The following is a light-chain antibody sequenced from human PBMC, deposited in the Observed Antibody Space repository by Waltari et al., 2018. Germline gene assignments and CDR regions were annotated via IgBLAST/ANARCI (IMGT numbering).Light chain of an antibody. CDR1: QSLGKNS. CDR2: GAS. CDR3: QQYASSVLYT. Sequence: IVLTQSPGTLSLSPGDRASLPCKARQSLGKNSLPWYQHKPGQAPRLLIYGASSRAAGIPDRFSGSGSGTDFTLTISRLEPEDFAVYYCQQYASSVLYTFGQGTKLEIK. V-gene: IGKV3-20*01. J-gene: IGKJ2*01.